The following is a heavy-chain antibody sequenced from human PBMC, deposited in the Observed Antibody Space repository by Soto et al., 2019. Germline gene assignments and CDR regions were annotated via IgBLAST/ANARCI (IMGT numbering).Heavy chain of an antibody. Sequence: GGSLRLSCAASGITFNIYAMTWVRRAPGKGLEWVSAISRYGDITYYADSVEGRFSISRDNSKNTLYLQMNSLRAEDTAVYYCAKDRYLDHDSPGYLFHNWGQGTLVTVSS. CDR2: ISRYGDIT. CDR1: GITFNIYA. V-gene: IGHV3-23*01. J-gene: IGHJ4*02. D-gene: IGHD3-22*01. CDR3: AKDRYLDHDSPGYLFHN.